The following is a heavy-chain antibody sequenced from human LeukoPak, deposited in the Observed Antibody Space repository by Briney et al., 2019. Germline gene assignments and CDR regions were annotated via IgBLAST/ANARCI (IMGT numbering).Heavy chain of an antibody. Sequence: SVKVSCKAFGGNFNSYTVNWVRQAPGQGLEWMGGILPLFNAADYAQKFRGRVTISADEATSTAYMEVSSLTSEDTAVYYCARQFDWGSPWGQGTLVTVSS. CDR2: ILPLFNAA. D-gene: IGHD3-9*01. CDR1: GGNFNSYT. V-gene: IGHV1-69*13. CDR3: ARQFDWGSP. J-gene: IGHJ5*02.